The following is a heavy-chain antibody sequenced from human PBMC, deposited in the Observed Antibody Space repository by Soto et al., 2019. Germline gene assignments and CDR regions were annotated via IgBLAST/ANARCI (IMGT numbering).Heavy chain of an antibody. CDR3: ARQVRIAAAGTIVDYFEY. Sequence: PSETLSLTCTVSGGSISSYYWSWIRQPPGKGLEWIGYIYYSGSTNYNPSLKSRVTISVDTSKNQFSLKLSSVTAADTAVYYCARQVRIAAAGTIVDYFEYWGQGTLVTVSS. CDR2: IYYSGST. V-gene: IGHV4-59*08. J-gene: IGHJ4*02. CDR1: GGSISSYY. D-gene: IGHD6-13*01.